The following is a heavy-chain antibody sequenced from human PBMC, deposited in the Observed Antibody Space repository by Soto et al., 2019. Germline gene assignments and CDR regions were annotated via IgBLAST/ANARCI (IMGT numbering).Heavy chain of an antibody. CDR3: AREGSIARNYYYGMDV. J-gene: IGHJ6*02. CDR2: IYPGDSDT. Sequence: GESLKISCKGSGYSFTSYWIGWVRQMPGKGLELMGIIYPGDSDTRYSPSFQGQVTISADKSISTAYLQWSSLKASDTAMYYCAREGSIARNYYYGMDVWGQGTTVTGSS. CDR1: GYSFTSYW. V-gene: IGHV5-51*01. D-gene: IGHD6-6*01.